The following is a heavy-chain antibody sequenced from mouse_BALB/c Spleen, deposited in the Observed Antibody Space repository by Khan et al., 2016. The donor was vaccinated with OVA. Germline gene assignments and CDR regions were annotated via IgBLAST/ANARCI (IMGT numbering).Heavy chain of an antibody. Sequence: EVQLQESGPDLVKPSQSLSLTCTVTGYSITSGYSWHWIRQFPGNKLEWMGYIHYSGSTNYNPSLKSRISITRDTSKNQFFLQLNSVTTEDTATDYGPRSGTTVVAYWSFDVWGEGTTVTVSS. CDR2: IHYSGST. D-gene: IGHD1-1*01. CDR1: GYSITSGYS. J-gene: IGHJ1*01. CDR3: PRSGTTVVAYWSFDV. V-gene: IGHV3-1*02.